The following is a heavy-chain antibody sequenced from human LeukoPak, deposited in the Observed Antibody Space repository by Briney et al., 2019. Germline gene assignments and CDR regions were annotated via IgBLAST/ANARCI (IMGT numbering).Heavy chain of an antibody. V-gene: IGHV3-30*04. Sequence: PGRSLRLSCAASGFTFSSYAMHWVRQAPGKGLEWVAVISYDGSNKYYADSVKGRFTISRDNSKNTLYLQMNSLRAEDTAVYYCAKDLAPLYYYDSSGPLDYWGQGTLVTVSS. CDR3: AKDLAPLYYYDSSGPLDY. CDR2: ISYDGSNK. D-gene: IGHD3-22*01. J-gene: IGHJ4*02. CDR1: GFTFSSYA.